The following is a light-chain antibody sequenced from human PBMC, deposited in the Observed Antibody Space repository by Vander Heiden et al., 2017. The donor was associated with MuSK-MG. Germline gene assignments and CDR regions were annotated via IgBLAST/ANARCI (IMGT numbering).Light chain of an antibody. CDR2: EAS. CDR1: QAIGSW. Sequence: DIQMTQSPSTLSASVGDRVSITCRASQAIGSWVAWYQHPPGKAPKLLIYEASTLQSGVPSRFSGSGSGTEFTLTISSLQPDDFATFYCQQYFSHSYTFGQGTKLXI. J-gene: IGKJ2*01. V-gene: IGKV1-5*03. CDR3: QQYFSHSYT.